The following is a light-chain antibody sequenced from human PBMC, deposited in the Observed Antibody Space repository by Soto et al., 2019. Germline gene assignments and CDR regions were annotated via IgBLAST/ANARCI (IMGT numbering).Light chain of an antibody. CDR2: DAS. Sequence: EIVLTQSPATLSLSPGERATLSCRASQTVTTYLAWYQHKLGQAPRLLIYDASNRATGVPARFSGSGSGTDFTLTISSLAPEDSAVYSCQQRYGWPSFGQGTKLELK. V-gene: IGKV3-11*01. J-gene: IGKJ2*01. CDR1: QTVTTY. CDR3: QQRYGWPS.